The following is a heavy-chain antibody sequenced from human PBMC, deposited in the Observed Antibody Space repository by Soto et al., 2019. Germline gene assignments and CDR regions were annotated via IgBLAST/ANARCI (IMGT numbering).Heavy chain of an antibody. J-gene: IGHJ4*01. V-gene: IGHV1-58*01. D-gene: IGHD3-9*01. CDR3: AATYYDFLTVYYVLPEHEY. Sequence: SVKVSCKASGFTFTNSAVQWVRQVRGQRLEWIGWIVVGSGNTNYAQKFQERVTITRDMSTSTAYMELSSLRSEDTAVYYCAATYYDFLTVYYVLPEHEYW. CDR1: GFTFTNSA. CDR2: IVVGSGNT.